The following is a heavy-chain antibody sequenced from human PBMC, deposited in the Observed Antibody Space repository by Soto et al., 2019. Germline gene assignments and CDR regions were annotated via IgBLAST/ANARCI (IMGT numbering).Heavy chain of an antibody. Sequence: EVQLVESGGGLVTPGGSLTLSCAASGFSFSPARMNWVRHAPGKGLEWVGLIKSKGGGGTADYAAPVKGRFIISRDDSKNTIYLQMNSLKPEDTALYYCIWQQDFYYGRAVWGQGTTVTVSS. CDR1: GFSFSPAR. J-gene: IGHJ6*02. CDR2: IKSKGGGGTA. V-gene: IGHV3-15*07. CDR3: IWQQDFYYGRAV. D-gene: IGHD6-13*01.